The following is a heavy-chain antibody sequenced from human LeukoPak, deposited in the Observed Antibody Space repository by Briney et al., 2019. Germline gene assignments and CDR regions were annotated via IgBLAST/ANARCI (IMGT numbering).Heavy chain of an antibody. Sequence: GASVKVSCKTSGYTFTDFHTHWVRQAPGEGPEWMGWVNSNDGTTHYAQKFRGRVTMTRDMSVSTAYMELRSLRSDDTAVYYCARDSIAASGCYYDYWGQGTLVTVSS. CDR2: VNSNDGTT. J-gene: IGHJ4*02. CDR3: ARDSIAASGCYYDY. D-gene: IGHD6-13*01. CDR1: GYTFTDFH. V-gene: IGHV1-2*02.